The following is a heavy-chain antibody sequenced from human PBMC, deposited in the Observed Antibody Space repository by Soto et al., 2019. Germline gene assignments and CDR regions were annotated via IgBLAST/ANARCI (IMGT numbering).Heavy chain of an antibody. CDR3: ARAPGYCTNGVCNIFDF. CDR1: GDSVTNYF. Sequence: PSETLSLTCTVSGDSVTNYFWSWMRQPPGKGLEWIGHMYHGGRTNYSPSLKSRVTMSLDSSKNQFSLNLSSVTAADTAVYFCARAPGYCTNGVCNIFDFWGPGVLVTVYS. V-gene: IGHV4-59*02. CDR2: MYHGGRT. J-gene: IGHJ4*02. D-gene: IGHD2-8*01.